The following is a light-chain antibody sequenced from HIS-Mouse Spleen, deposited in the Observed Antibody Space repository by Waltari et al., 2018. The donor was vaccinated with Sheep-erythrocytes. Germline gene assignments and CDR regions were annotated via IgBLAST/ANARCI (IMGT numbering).Light chain of an antibody. V-gene: IGLV3-1*01. CDR3: QAWDSSIVV. J-gene: IGLJ2*01. CDR1: KLGDKY. Sequence: SYVLTQPPSVSVSPGQTARITCSGDKLGDKYACWYQQKPGQSPVLVIYQDTKRPSGIPERFSGSNSGNTATLTISGTQAMDEADYYCQAWDSSIVVFGGGTKLTVL. CDR2: QDT.